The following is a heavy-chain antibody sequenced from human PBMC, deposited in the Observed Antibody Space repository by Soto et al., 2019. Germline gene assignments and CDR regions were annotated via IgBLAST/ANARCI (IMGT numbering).Heavy chain of an antibody. D-gene: IGHD1-26*01. J-gene: IGHJ5*02. Sequence: HPGGSRRLSCAASGFIFENFGMSWGRQAPGKGLEWISSISGSGFKKYYADSVKGRFTISRDNSKSTVYLELNNLSAEDTAVYHCAKNQGVELVPLATVDWFDPWGQGSVVTVSS. CDR2: ISGSGFKK. V-gene: IGHV3-23*01. CDR1: GFIFENFG. CDR3: AKNQGVELVPLATVDWFDP.